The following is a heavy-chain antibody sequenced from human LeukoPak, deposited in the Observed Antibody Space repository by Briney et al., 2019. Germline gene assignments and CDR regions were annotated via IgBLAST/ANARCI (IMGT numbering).Heavy chain of an antibody. CDR2: ISGFNGNT. CDR3: ARIWAEFQLVCVY. D-gene: IGHD6-13*01. Sequence: ASVKVSCKASGYTFTSYLISWVRQVPGQGLECMGWISGFNGNTDYAQKFKDRVTLTTDTSTSTAYMELRSLTSDDTAVYYCARIWAEFQLVCVYWGQGTLVTVSP. V-gene: IGHV1-18*01. J-gene: IGHJ4*02. CDR1: GYTFTSYL.